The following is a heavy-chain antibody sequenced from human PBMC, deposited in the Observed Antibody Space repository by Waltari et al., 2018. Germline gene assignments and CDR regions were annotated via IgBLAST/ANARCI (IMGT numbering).Heavy chain of an antibody. V-gene: IGHV4-59*01. CDR3: ARGETTVVTPSYYYMDV. Sequence: QVQLQESGPGLVKPSETLALTCTVPGGSISSYYWRWIRQPPGKGLEWIGYIYYSGSTNYNPSLKSRVTISVDTSKNQFSLKLSSVTAADTAVYYCARGETTVVTPSYYYMDVWGKGTTVTVSS. J-gene: IGHJ6*03. D-gene: IGHD4-17*01. CDR1: GGSISSYY. CDR2: IYYSGST.